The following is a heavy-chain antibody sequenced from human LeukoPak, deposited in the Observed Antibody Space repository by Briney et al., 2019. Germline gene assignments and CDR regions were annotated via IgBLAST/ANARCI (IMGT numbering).Heavy chain of an antibody. D-gene: IGHD3-22*01. V-gene: IGHV4-4*09. CDR2: IYTSGST. J-gene: IGHJ4*02. CDR1: GGSPGSYY. CDR3: ARSYYYDTSGFDY. Sequence: SETQSLTCNVSGGSPGSYYWNWIRQPPGKGLEWIGYIYTSGSTNYNPSLKSRVSISIHTSKNQFSLRLSSVTATDTAVYYCARSYYYDTSGFDYWGQGTLVTVSS.